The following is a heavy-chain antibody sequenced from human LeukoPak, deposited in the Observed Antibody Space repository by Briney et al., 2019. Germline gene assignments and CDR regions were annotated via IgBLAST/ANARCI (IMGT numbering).Heavy chain of an antibody. J-gene: IGHJ4*02. D-gene: IGHD5-18*01. Sequence: SETLSLTCTVSTYSISSGYYWGWVRQPPGKGLEWIGNIYHNGNTYYNPSLKSRVTISVDTSKKQFSLKLRTATAADTAVYYCARIEAVTRGYNHAYYFDYWGQGTLVSVSS. CDR1: TYSISSGYY. CDR2: IYHNGNT. CDR3: ARIEAVTRGYNHAYYFDY. V-gene: IGHV4-38-2*02.